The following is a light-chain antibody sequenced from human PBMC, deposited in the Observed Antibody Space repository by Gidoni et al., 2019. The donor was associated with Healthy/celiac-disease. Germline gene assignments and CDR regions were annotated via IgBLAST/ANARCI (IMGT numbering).Light chain of an antibody. J-gene: IGKJ2*01. V-gene: IGKV4-1*01. CDR1: QSVLYSSNNKNY. CDR3: QQYYCTPLYT. CDR2: WAS. Sequence: DIVMTPSPDSLAVSLGERATINCKSSQSVLYSSNNKNYFAWYQQKPGQHPKLLIYWASTRESGVPDRFSGSGSGTDFTLTISSLQAEDVAVYYCQQYYCTPLYTFGQGTKLEIK.